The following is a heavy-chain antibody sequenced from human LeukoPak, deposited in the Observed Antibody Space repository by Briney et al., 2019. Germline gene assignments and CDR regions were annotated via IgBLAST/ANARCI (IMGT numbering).Heavy chain of an antibody. V-gene: IGHV4-4*07. D-gene: IGHD3-3*01. Sequence: SETLSLTCTVSGGSISSYYWSWIRQPAGKGLEWIGRIYTSGSTNYNPSLKSRVTMSVDTSKNQFSLKLSSVTAADTAVYYCARGQDYDFWSGYYLSGYYYYMDVWGKGTTVTVSS. CDR2: IYTSGST. CDR1: GGSISSYY. J-gene: IGHJ6*03. CDR3: ARGQDYDFWSGYYLSGYYYYMDV.